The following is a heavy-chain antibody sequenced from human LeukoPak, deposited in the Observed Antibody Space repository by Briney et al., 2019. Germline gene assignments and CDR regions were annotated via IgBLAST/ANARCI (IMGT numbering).Heavy chain of an antibody. V-gene: IGHV3-23*01. CDR2: ITGSDGSS. J-gene: IGHJ4*02. CDR1: GFPFTNYA. CDR3: AKWGDYDILTGYYVPDY. D-gene: IGHD3-9*01. Sequence: GGSLRLSCVPSGFPFTNYAMSWVRQAPGKGLEWVSAITGSDGSSYYADSVKGRFTISRDNSKNTLYLQVNSLRAEDTAVYYCAKWGDYDILTGYYVPDYWGQGTLVTVSS.